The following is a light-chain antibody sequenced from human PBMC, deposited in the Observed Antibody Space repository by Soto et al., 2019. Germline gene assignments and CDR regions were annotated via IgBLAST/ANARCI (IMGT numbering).Light chain of an antibody. Sequence: QPVLTQPPSASGTPGQRVTISCSGSSSNVESNTVNWYQQLPGTAPKLLIYTNHQRPSGVPDRFSGSKSGTSASLAISGLQSEDEGDYYCAAWDDSLNGWVFGGGTKVTVL. CDR3: AAWDDSLNGWV. CDR2: TNH. CDR1: SSNVESNT. J-gene: IGLJ3*02. V-gene: IGLV1-44*01.